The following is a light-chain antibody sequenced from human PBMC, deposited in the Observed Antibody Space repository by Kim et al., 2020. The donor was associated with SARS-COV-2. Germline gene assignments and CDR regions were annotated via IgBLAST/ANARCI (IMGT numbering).Light chain of an antibody. CDR1: QSVSGTY. V-gene: IGKV3-20*01. J-gene: IGKJ2*01. Sequence: EIVLTQSPGTLSLSPGERATLSCRASQSVSGTYLAWYQQKPGQAPRLFIYGASSRATGIPDRFSGSGSGTDFTLTISRLEPEDFAVYYCQQFNTSPHMYTFGQGTKLEI. CDR3: QQFNTSPHMYT. CDR2: GAS.